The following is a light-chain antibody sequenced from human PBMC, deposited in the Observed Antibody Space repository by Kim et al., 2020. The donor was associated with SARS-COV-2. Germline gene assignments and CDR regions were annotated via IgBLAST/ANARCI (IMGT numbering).Light chain of an antibody. J-gene: IGLJ3*02. CDR3: SSRDSSGDHVV. V-gene: IGLV3-19*01. Sequence: SELPQDPAVSVALGQTVRLTCHGDSLRKYYATWYQQRPGQAPTLVLYGKYDRPSGIPDRFSGSASGNTASLTITGAQAEDEGDYYCSSRDSSGDHVVFG. CDR1: SLRKYY. CDR2: GKY.